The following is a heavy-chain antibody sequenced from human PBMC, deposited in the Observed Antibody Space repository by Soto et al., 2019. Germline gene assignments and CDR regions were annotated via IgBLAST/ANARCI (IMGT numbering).Heavy chain of an antibody. CDR1: GGSINNGGYS. V-gene: IGHV4-30-2*01. J-gene: IGHJ3*02. Sequence: SSETLSLTCNVSGGSINNGGYSWSWLRQPPGKGLEWIGYISHGGNTYYNPSLRSRVIMSIDKSKNHFSLGLKSVTAADTATYYCARTSYDILTGRLDAFDIWGQGTMVTVSS. CDR3: ARTSYDILTGRLDAFDI. CDR2: ISHGGNT. D-gene: IGHD3-9*01.